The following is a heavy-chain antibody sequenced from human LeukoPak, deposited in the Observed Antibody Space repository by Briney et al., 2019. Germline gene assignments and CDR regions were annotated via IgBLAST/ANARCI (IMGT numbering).Heavy chain of an antibody. CDR1: DGPISSDTYF. CDR3: ARLGEFGVQNFDY. Sequence: SETLSLTCTVSDGPISSDTYFWSWIRQHPGKGLECNGYIYSSGSTYNPSLKSRVTMSVDTSQNQFSLELSSVTAADTAIYYCARLGEFGVQNFDYWGQGTLVTVSS. V-gene: IGHV4-31*03. D-gene: IGHD2-8*01. CDR2: IYSSGST. J-gene: IGHJ4*02.